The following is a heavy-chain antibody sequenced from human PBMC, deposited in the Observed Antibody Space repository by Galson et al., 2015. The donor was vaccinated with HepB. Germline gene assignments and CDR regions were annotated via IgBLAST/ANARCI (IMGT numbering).Heavy chain of an antibody. J-gene: IGHJ4*02. V-gene: IGHV3-7*03. CDR3: ATYSSSWFFDY. D-gene: IGHD6-13*01. CDR2: IKQDGSEK. Sequence: SLRLSCAASGFTFSSYWMSWVRQAPGKGLEWVANIKQDGSEKYYVDSVKGRFTISRDNAKNSLYLQMNSLRAEDTAVYYCATYSSSWFFDYWGQGTLVTISS. CDR1: GFTFSSYW.